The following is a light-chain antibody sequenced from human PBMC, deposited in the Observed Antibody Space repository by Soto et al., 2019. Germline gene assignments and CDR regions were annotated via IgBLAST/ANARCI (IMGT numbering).Light chain of an antibody. CDR2: DAS. Sequence: DIQMTQSPSTLSASVGDRVTITCRASQTISTWLAWYQQKPGRAPKLLISDASSFESGVPSRFIGSGSGTEFTLTISSLQPDDFATYSCQQYNTYSWTFGHGTKVDIK. J-gene: IGKJ1*01. CDR3: QQYNTYSWT. V-gene: IGKV1-5*01. CDR1: QTISTW.